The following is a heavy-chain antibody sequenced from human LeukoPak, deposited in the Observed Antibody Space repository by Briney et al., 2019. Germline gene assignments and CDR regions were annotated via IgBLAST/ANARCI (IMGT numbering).Heavy chain of an antibody. D-gene: IGHD6-19*01. CDR1: GFTFSSYA. CDR3: AQVSSGWFYGWFDP. J-gene: IGHJ5*02. CDR2: ISGGGGRT. Sequence: GGSLRLSCAASGFTFSSYAMSWVRQAPGKGLECVSTISGGGGRTDYADSVRGRFTISRDNSKNTVYLQMNSLRVEDTAMYYCAQVSSGWFYGWFDPWGQGTLVTVSS. V-gene: IGHV3-23*01.